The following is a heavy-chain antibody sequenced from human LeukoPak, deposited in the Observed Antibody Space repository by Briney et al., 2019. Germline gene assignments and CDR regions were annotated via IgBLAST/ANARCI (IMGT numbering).Heavy chain of an antibody. CDR3: AGVRRCRCSIPCRGVMRPYYYYFYMGV. CDR1: GGSISSSRYY. J-gene: IGHJ6*03. D-gene: IGHD3-10*01. V-gene: IGHV4-39*07. CDR2: IYYSGNT. Sequence: SETLSLTCTVSGGSISSSRYYWGWIRQPPGKGLEWIGSIYYSGNTYYNPSLKSRVTISIDTSKNQFSLKLSSVTAADTAVYYWAGVRRCRCSIPCRGVMRPYYYYFYMGVWGKGATVT.